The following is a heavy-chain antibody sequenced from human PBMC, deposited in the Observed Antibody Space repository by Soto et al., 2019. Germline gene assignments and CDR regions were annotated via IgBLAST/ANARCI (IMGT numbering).Heavy chain of an antibody. CDR1: GYTFTSYA. Sequence: QVQLVQSGAEEKKPGASVKVSCKASGYTFTSYAIHWVRQAPGQRLEWMGWINVGNGNTKYSQKFQGRVTITRDTSARTAYMELSSLRSEDTAVYYCARDYDFWSGSDAFDIWGQGTMVTVSS. J-gene: IGHJ3*02. CDR3: ARDYDFWSGSDAFDI. CDR2: INVGNGNT. V-gene: IGHV1-3*05. D-gene: IGHD3-3*01.